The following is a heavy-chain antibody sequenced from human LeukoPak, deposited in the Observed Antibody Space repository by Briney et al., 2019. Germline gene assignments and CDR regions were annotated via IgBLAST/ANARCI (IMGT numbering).Heavy chain of an antibody. CDR3: ARDRGKYYYDSSGYVNWYFDL. CDR2: ISSSSSTI. Sequence: GGSLRLSCAASGFTFSSYSMNWVRQAPGKGLEWVSYISSSSSTIYCADSVKGRFTISRDNAKNSLYLQMNSLRDEDTAVYYCARDRGKYYYDSSGYVNWYFDLWGRGTLVTVSS. CDR1: GFTFSSYS. J-gene: IGHJ2*01. V-gene: IGHV3-48*02. D-gene: IGHD3-22*01.